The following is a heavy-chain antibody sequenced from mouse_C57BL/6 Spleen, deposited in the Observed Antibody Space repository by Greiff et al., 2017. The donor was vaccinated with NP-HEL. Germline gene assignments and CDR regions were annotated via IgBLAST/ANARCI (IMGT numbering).Heavy chain of an antibody. J-gene: IGHJ2*01. CDR1: GYAFSSSW. Sequence: VKLQESGPELVKPGASVKISCKASGYAFSSSWMNWVKQRPGKGLEWIGRIYPGDGDTNYNGKFKGKATLTADKSSSTAYMQLSSLTSEDSAVYFCARMDFLDYWGQGTTLTVSS. CDR3: ARMDFLDY. CDR2: IYPGDGDT. V-gene: IGHV1-82*01.